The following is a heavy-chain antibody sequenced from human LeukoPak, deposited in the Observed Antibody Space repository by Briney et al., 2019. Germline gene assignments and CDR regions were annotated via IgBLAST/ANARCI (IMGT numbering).Heavy chain of an antibody. CDR2: TYYRSKWYN. V-gene: IGHV6-1*01. Sequence: SQTLSLTCAISGDSVSSDSAAWSWIRQSPSRGFEWLGRTYYRSKWYNEYATSVKSRITINPDTSKNQFSLQLNSVTPEDTAVYYCARGVHSYYFDYWGQGTLVTVSS. D-gene: IGHD2-15*01. J-gene: IGHJ4*02. CDR1: GDSVSSDSAA. CDR3: ARGVHSYYFDY.